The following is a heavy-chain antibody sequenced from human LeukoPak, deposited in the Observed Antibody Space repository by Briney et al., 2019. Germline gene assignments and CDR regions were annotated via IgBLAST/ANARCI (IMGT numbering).Heavy chain of an antibody. V-gene: IGHV1-69*05. D-gene: IGHD1-26*01. CDR3: ARGAPASGSFDY. J-gene: IGHJ4*02. CDR2: IVPIFGTA. Sequence: GASVKVSCKASGGTFSSYAISWVRQAPGQGLEWMGGIVPIFGTANYAQKFQGRVTITTDESTSTAYMELSSLRSEDTAVYYCARGAPASGSFDYWGQGTLVTVSS. CDR1: GGTFSSYA.